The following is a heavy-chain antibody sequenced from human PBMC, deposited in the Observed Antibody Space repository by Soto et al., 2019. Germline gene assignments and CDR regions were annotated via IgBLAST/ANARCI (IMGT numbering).Heavy chain of an antibody. Sequence: GSLRLFCAASGVIFENFGMSWVRQAPGKGLEWISSISGSGFKKYYADSVKGRFTISRDNSKSTVYLELNNLSAEDTAVYHCAKNQGVELVPLATVDWFDPWGQGSVVTVSS. V-gene: IGHV3-23*01. CDR1: GVIFENFG. CDR2: ISGSGFKK. J-gene: IGHJ5*02. D-gene: IGHD1-26*01. CDR3: AKNQGVELVPLATVDWFDP.